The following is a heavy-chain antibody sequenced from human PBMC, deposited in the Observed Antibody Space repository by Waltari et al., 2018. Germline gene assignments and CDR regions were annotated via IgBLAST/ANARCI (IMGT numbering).Heavy chain of an antibody. J-gene: IGHJ1*01. CDR3: GRIAFGDDGGYFQY. D-gene: IGHD4-17*01. Sequence: ESGPGLVRPSETLSLTCTVSGGSITTNYNWAWIRQPPGKGLEWMGNMQYRGSTFYNPSLMSRVTISLDTSKNQFSLTLTSVDAADTTVYFCGRIAFGDDGGYFQYWGQGTLVTVSS. CDR2: MQYRGST. CDR1: GGSITTNYN. V-gene: IGHV4-39*01.